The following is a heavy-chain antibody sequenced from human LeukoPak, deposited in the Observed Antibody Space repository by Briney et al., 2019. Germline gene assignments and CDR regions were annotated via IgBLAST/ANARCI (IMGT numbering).Heavy chain of an antibody. CDR1: GFTFSTYW. V-gene: IGHV3-74*01. Sequence: GGSLRLSCAASGFTFSTYWMHWARQVPGKGLVWVSRINSNGNTTPYADSVRGRFTISRDNAKNTLFLQMNSLRAEDTAVYYCARGGGNSNAPVDYWGQGTLVTVSS. CDR3: ARGGGNSNAPVDY. J-gene: IGHJ4*02. D-gene: IGHD4-23*01. CDR2: INSNGNTT.